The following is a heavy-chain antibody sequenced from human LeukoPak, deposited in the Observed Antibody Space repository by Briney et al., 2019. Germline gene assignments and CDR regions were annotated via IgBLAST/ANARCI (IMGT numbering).Heavy chain of an antibody. CDR2: INSDGSST. Sequence: GGSLRLSCAASGFTFSSYWMHWVRQAPGKGLVWVSRINSDGSSTSYADSVKGRFTISRDNAKNTLYLQMNSLKAEDTAVYYCARDQWDLYYYYGMDVWGQGTTVTVSS. D-gene: IGHD1-26*01. CDR1: GFTFSSYW. CDR3: ARDQWDLYYYYGMDV. J-gene: IGHJ6*02. V-gene: IGHV3-74*01.